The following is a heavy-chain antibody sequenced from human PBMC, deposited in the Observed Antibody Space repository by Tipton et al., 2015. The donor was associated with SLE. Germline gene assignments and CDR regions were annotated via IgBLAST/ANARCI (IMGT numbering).Heavy chain of an antibody. CDR3: AKDLYSNYARGEYFQH. CDR2: ISGSGGST. CDR1: GFTFSSYA. D-gene: IGHD4-11*01. Sequence: SLRLSCAASGFTFSSYAMSWVRQAPGKGLEWVSAISGSGGSTYYADSVKGRFTISRDNSKNTLYLQMNSLRAGDTAVYYCAKDLYSNYARGEYFQHWGQGTLVTVSS. J-gene: IGHJ1*01. V-gene: IGHV3-23*01.